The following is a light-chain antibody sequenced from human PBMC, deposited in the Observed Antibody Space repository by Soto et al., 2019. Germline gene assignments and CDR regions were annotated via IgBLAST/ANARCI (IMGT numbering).Light chain of an antibody. CDR3: SSYTPSVTWV. CDR1: SSDIGAYNY. Sequence: QSALTQPASVSGSPGQSITISCTGTSSDIGAYNYVSWYQQHPGKAPKLMIYDVATRPSGVSDRFSASKSGNTASLTISGLQAEDEADYYCSSYTPSVTWVFGGGTKLTVL. V-gene: IGLV2-14*01. CDR2: DVA. J-gene: IGLJ3*02.